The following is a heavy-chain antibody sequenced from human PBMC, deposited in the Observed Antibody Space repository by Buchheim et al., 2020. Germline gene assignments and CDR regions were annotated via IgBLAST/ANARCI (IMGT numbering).Heavy chain of an antibody. D-gene: IGHD6-19*01. CDR3: AGGSGWYRGFQY. Sequence: EVQLVASGGGFVQPGGSLRLSCAASGFTFSSNWMHWVRQAPGKGLVWVSRINSDGSATTYADSVKGRFTISRDNANNKPFMQMNSLRAEDTAVYYCAGGSGWYRGFQYWGQGTL. J-gene: IGHJ1*01. CDR2: INSDGSAT. CDR1: GFTFSSNW. V-gene: IGHV3-74*01.